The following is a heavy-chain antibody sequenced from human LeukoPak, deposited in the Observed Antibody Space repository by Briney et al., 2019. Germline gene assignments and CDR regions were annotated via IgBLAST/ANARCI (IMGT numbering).Heavy chain of an antibody. V-gene: IGHV4-39*01. CDR2: IYYSGST. Sequence: PSETLPLTCTVSGGSISSSSYHWGWIRQPPGKGLEWIGSIYYSGSTYYNPSLKSRVTISVDTSKNQFSLKLSSVTAADTAVYYCARRALLRDSSGYYYAWDYWGQGTLVTVSS. D-gene: IGHD3-22*01. CDR3: ARRALLRDSSGYYYAWDY. CDR1: GGSISSSSYH. J-gene: IGHJ4*02.